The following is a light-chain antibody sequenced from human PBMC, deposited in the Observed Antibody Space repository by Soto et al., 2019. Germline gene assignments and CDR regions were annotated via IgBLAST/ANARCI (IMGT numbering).Light chain of an antibody. CDR3: QQYDNWWT. CDR1: QSVGSS. Sequence: EIVMTQSPATLSVSPGERATLPCRASQSVGSSLAWYQKKPGQAPRLLIYVASTRATGIPARFSGSGSGTEFTLTISSLHSEDFAVYYCQQYDNWWTFGQGTRVEIK. V-gene: IGKV3-15*01. J-gene: IGKJ1*01. CDR2: VAS.